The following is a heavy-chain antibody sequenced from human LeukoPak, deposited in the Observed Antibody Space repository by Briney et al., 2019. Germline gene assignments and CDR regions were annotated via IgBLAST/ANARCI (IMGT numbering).Heavy chain of an antibody. CDR3: ARKPMTTVTMDV. CDR1: GYTFTIYD. CDR2: MNPNSGNT. Sequence: ASVKVSCKASGYTFTIYDINWVRQAPGQGLEWMGWMNPNSGNTGYAQKFQGRVTITRNTSISTAYMELSSLRSEDTAVYYCARKPMTTVTMDVWGQGTTVTVSS. D-gene: IGHD4-17*01. J-gene: IGHJ6*02. V-gene: IGHV1-8*01.